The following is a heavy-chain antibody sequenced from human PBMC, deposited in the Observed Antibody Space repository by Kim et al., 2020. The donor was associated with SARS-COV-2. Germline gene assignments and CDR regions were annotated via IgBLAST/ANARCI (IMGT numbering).Heavy chain of an antibody. J-gene: IGHJ3*02. CDR2: IYTSGST. V-gene: IGHV4-4*07. CDR3: ARESRVLRFLEWFLDAFDI. CDR1: GGSISSYY. Sequence: SETLSLTCTVSGGSISSYYWSWIRQPAGKGLEWIGRIYTSGSTNYNPSLKSRVTMSVDTSKNQFSLKLSSVTAADTAVYYCARESRVLRFLEWFLDAFDIWGQGTMVTVSS. D-gene: IGHD3-3*01.